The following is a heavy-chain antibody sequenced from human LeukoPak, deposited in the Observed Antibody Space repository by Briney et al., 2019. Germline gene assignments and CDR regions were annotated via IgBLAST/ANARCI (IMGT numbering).Heavy chain of an antibody. J-gene: IGHJ3*01. CDR1: GGSISSGDYY. CDR3: ADLAGETEAFHV. D-gene: IGHD6-25*01. Sequence: SETLSLTCTVSGGSISSGDYYWSWIRQPPGKGLEWIGYIYYVESTYYNPSLKSRITISVDTSKNQFSLRLRSVTAADTAVYYCADLAGETEAFHVWGQGTMVTVSS. CDR2: IYYVEST. V-gene: IGHV4-30-4*01.